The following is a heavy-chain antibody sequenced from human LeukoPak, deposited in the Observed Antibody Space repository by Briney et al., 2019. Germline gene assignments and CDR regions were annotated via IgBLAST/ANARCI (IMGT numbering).Heavy chain of an antibody. CDR1: GGSVSSGSYY. V-gene: IGHV4-61*01. CDR3: ATVRWNDGDAFDI. CDR2: SSYSGST. D-gene: IGHD1-1*01. Sequence: SETLSLTCSVSGGSVSSGSYYWSWIRQPPGKGLEWIGYSSYSGSTSYNPSLKSRVTIAVDTSKNQFSLRLRSVTAADTAVYYCATVRWNDGDAFDIRGQGTMVTVSS. J-gene: IGHJ3*02.